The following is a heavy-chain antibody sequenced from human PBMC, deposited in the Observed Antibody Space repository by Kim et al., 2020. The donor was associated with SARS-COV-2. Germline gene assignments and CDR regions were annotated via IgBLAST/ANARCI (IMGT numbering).Heavy chain of an antibody. CDR3: ARRGSSSFLWDY. Sequence: GESLKISCRGSGYSFTSYWISWVRQMPGKGLEWMGRIDPSDSYTNYSPSFQGHVTISADKSISTAYLQWSSLKASDTAMYYCARRGSSSFLWDYWGQGTLVTVSS. D-gene: IGHD6-6*01. V-gene: IGHV5-10-1*01. J-gene: IGHJ4*02. CDR1: GYSFTSYW. CDR2: IDPSDSYT.